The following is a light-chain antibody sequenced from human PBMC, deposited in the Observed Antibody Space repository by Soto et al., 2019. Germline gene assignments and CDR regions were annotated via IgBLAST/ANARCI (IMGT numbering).Light chain of an antibody. CDR1: QDIAIY. V-gene: IGKV1-9*01. CDR2: AAS. Sequence: IQLTQSPSSLSASVGDRVTITCRASQDIAIYLAWYQQKPGEAPKLLIYAASTLYGGVPSRFSGSGSETDFALTITSLQAEDFATYYCQQLRMYPSTFGRGTKVEIK. CDR3: QQLRMYPST. J-gene: IGKJ4*01.